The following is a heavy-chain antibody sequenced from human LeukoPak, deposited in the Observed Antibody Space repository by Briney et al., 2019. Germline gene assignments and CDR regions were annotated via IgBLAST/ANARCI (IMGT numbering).Heavy chain of an antibody. CDR1: GFTFSTYS. Sequence: GGSLRLSCAASGFTFSTYSMNWVRQAPGKGLEWVAAISGSGGGTDYADSVKGRFTISRDNSKNTLYLQMNSLRAEDTAVYYCAKGEQWLVLYFQHWGQGTLVTVSS. D-gene: IGHD6-19*01. CDR2: ISGSGGGT. J-gene: IGHJ1*01. CDR3: AKGEQWLVLYFQH. V-gene: IGHV3-23*01.